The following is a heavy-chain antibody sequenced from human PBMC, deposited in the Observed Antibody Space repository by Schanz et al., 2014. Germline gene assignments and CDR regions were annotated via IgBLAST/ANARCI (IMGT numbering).Heavy chain of an antibody. D-gene: IGHD2-15*01. Sequence: QVQLVQSGAEVKKPGASVKVSCKASGYTFTGYYMHWVRQAPGQGLEWMGWINPNSGGTNYAQKFQGRVTMNRDTSISTAYMELSRLRSDDTAVYYCTRGRSGYCSGGSCPYGRYYFDYWGQGTLVTVSS. CDR1: GYTFTGYY. CDR2: INPNSGGT. J-gene: IGHJ4*02. V-gene: IGHV1-2*02. CDR3: TRGRSGYCSGGSCPYGRYYFDY.